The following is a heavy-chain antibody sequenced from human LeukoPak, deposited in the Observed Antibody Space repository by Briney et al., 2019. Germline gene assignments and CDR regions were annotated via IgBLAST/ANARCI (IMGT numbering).Heavy chain of an antibody. D-gene: IGHD3-16*01. CDR3: ARDGIGSDYDDFDY. V-gene: IGHV3-33*01. CDR1: GFTFSSYG. CDR2: IWYDGSNK. Sequence: GGSLRLSCAASGFTFSSYGMHWVRQAPGKGLEWVAVIWYDGSNKYYADSVKGRFTISRDNSKNTLYLQMNSLRAEDTAVYYCARDGIGSDYDDFDYSGQGALVTASS. J-gene: IGHJ4*02.